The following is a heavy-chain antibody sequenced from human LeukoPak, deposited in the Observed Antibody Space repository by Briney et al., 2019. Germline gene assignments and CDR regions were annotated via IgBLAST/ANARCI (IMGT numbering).Heavy chain of an antibody. CDR2: IKPSGGNT. CDR3: ARVRDGYNDAYDI. Sequence: GASVKVSCKTSGYSFTSYNLHWVRQAPGQRLEWMGIIKPSGGNTNYAQKFQGRVTMTRDTSTSTAYMELSSLKSEDTAVYYCARVRDGYNDAYDIWGQGTLVTVSS. V-gene: IGHV1-46*01. D-gene: IGHD5-24*01. J-gene: IGHJ4*02. CDR1: GYSFTSYN.